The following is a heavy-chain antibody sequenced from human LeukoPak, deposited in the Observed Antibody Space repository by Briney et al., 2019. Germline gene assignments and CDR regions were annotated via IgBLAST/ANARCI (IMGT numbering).Heavy chain of an antibody. Sequence: PGGSLRLSCAVSGFTFRNYAMSWVRQAPGKGLEWVSGISGSGSSTYYGDSVKGRFTTSRDNSRNTLYLQMSSLRADDTAVYYCAKDLGYCTSISCSVAFDIWGQGTMVTVSS. CDR3: AKDLGYCTSISCSVAFDI. CDR2: ISGSGSST. V-gene: IGHV3-23*01. J-gene: IGHJ3*02. D-gene: IGHD2-2*01. CDR1: GFTFRNYA.